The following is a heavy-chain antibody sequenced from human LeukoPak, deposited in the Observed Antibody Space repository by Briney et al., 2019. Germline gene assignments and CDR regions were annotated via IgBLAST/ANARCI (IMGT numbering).Heavy chain of an antibody. CDR2: IYYSGST. Sequence: SETLSLTCTVSGGSISSGGYYWSWIRQPPGKGLEGIGYIYYSGSTNYNPSLKSRVTISVDTSKNQFSLKLSSVTAADTAVYYCARNPLTGEDYFDYWGQGTLVTVSS. J-gene: IGHJ4*02. CDR3: ARNPLTGEDYFDY. V-gene: IGHV4-61*08. CDR1: GGSISSGGYY. D-gene: IGHD3-16*01.